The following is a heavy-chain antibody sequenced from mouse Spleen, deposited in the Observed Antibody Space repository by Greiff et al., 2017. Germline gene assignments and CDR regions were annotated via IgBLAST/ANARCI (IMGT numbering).Heavy chain of an antibody. V-gene: IGHV1-15*01. CDR2: IDPETGGT. Sequence: VQVVESGAELVRPGASVTLSCKASGYTFTDYEMHWVKQTPVHGLEWIGAIDPETGGTAYNQKFKGKAILTADKSSSTAYMELRSLTSEDSAVYYCTRQTGTFDYWGQGTTLTVSS. D-gene: IGHD4-1*01. CDR3: TRQTGTFDY. J-gene: IGHJ2*01. CDR1: GYTFTDYE.